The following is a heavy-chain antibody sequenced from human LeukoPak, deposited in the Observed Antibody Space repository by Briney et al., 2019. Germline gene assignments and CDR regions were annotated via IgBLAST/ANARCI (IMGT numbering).Heavy chain of an antibody. CDR3: ARDTYDFWSGYYTY. J-gene: IGHJ4*02. CDR2: ISGSGGST. CDR1: GFTFSSYA. D-gene: IGHD3-3*01. V-gene: IGHV3-23*01. Sequence: GGSLRLSCTASGFTFSSYAMSWVRQAPGKGLEWVSAISGSGGSTYYADSVKGRFTISRDNSKNTLYLQMNSLRAEDTAVYYCARDTYDFWSGYYTYWGQGTLVTVSS.